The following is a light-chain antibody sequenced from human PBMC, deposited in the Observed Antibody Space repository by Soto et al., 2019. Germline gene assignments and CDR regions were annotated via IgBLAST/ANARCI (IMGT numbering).Light chain of an antibody. CDR3: QQRDSWPLT. CDR2: SAS. V-gene: IGKV3-11*01. CDR1: QTVSTY. Sequence: EIVLTQSPAILSLSPWERATLSCRTNQTVSTYLAWYQHKSGQAPRLLIYSASKRATGIPARFSGSGSGTDFTLTIRSIETEDFAFYYCQQRDSWPLTFGGGTKVDIK. J-gene: IGKJ4*01.